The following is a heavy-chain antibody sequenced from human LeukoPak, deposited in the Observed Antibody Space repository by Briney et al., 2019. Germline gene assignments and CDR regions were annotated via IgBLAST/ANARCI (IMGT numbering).Heavy chain of an antibody. D-gene: IGHD6-19*01. CDR1: GGTLSNYA. Sequence: SVKVSCKASGGTLSNYAISWVRQAPGRGLEWMGRILPIVNIINYAQKFQGRVTINADKPTNTAYMELSSLSSDDTAVYYCARLIGVTGTAYYGLDVWGQGTMVTVSS. V-gene: IGHV1-69*04. CDR3: ARLIGVTGTAYYGLDV. J-gene: IGHJ6*02. CDR2: ILPIVNII.